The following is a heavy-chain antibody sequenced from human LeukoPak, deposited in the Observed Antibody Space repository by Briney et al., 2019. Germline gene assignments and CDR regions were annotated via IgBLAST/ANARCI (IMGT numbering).Heavy chain of an antibody. Sequence: GGSLRLSCAASGVAVSSSYMSWVRQAPGKGLEWVSIVYSDDIRYYVDSVKGRFSISRDTSRNTLYLQMNSLRAEDTAVYYRTRDSTTFRFGYWGQGTLVTVSS. J-gene: IGHJ4*02. CDR3: TRDSTTFRFGY. CDR2: VYSDDIR. CDR1: GVAVSSSY. V-gene: IGHV3-53*01. D-gene: IGHD4-11*01.